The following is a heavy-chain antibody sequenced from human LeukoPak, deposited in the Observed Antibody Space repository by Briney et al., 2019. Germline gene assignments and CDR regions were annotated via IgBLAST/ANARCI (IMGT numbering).Heavy chain of an antibody. J-gene: IGHJ4*02. CDR1: GYTFTSYG. Sequence: GASVKVSCKASGYTFTSYGITWVRQAPGPGLEWMGWISAYNGNTNYAQKLQGRVTMTTDTSTSTAYMELRSLRSDDTAVYYCARDQDYYDSSGYLNPDYWGQGTLVTVSS. D-gene: IGHD3-22*01. V-gene: IGHV1-18*01. CDR2: ISAYNGNT. CDR3: ARDQDYYDSSGYLNPDY.